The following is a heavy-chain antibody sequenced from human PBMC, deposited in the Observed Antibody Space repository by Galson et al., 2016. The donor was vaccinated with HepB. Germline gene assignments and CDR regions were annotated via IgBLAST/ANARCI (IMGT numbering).Heavy chain of an antibody. Sequence: SLRLSCAASGFTFSDYYMSWIRQAPGKGLEWVALISDSGRTTYYADTVKGRFTIARDYMEDSLSLQMNSLRAEDTAIYYCVRGGRANWFDPWGQGTLVTVSS. V-gene: IGHV3-11*01. CDR3: VRGGRANWFDP. CDR1: GFTFSDYY. J-gene: IGHJ5*02. CDR2: ISDSGRTT. D-gene: IGHD3-16*01.